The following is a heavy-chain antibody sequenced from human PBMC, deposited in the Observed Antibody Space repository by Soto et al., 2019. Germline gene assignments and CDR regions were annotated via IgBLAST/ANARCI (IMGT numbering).Heavy chain of an antibody. J-gene: IGHJ6*02. D-gene: IGHD5-12*01. V-gene: IGHV3-11*01. Sequence: QVQLVESGGGLVKPGGSLRLSCAASGFTFSDYYMSWIRQAPGKGLEWVSYISRSGRPIYYADSVKGRFTISRDNAKNSLYLQMNSLRAEDTAVFYCAREVGYNYIPYYYYYYGMDVWGQGTTVTVSS. CDR2: ISRSGRPI. CDR3: AREVGYNYIPYYYYYYGMDV. CDR1: GFTFSDYY.